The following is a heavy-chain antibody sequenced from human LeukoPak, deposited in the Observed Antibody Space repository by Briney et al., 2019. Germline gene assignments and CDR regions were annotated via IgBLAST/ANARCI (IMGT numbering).Heavy chain of an antibody. J-gene: IGHJ6*04. Sequence: PSETLSLTCAVYSVSFSGYYWSWLRQPPGKGVEWLGEINHSGSTNYNPSLKRRVPISVATSKTPFSLKLSSVPAADTAVYYCASRGGGVVVPAAILAPRSEYYGMDVWGKGTTVTVSS. CDR2: INHSGST. CDR1: SVSFSGYY. V-gene: IGHV4-34*01. CDR3: ASRGGGVVVPAAILAPRSEYYGMDV. D-gene: IGHD2-2*01.